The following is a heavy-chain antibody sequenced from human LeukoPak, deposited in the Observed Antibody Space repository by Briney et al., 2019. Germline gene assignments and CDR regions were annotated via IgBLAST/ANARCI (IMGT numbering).Heavy chain of an antibody. D-gene: IGHD5-24*01. CDR3: ARDAYNYYYSDY. Sequence: GASVKVSCKASGYTFTNSYMHWVRQAPGQGLEWMGLINPSGGTTTYAQKFQGRVTMTRDTSTSTVYMELSSLRSEDTAVYYCARDAYNYYYSDYWGQGTLVTVSP. CDR1: GYTFTNSY. J-gene: IGHJ4*02. CDR2: INPSGGTT. V-gene: IGHV1-46*01.